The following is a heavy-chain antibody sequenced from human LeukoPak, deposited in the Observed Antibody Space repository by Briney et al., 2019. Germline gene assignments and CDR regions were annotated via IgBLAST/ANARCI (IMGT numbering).Heavy chain of an antibody. CDR3: ATPLRFDY. CDR2: IKEDGSEK. Sequence: PGGSLRLSCAASGFTFSSYWMSWVRQAPGKGLEWVANIKEDGSEKYYVDSVKGRFTVFRDNAKKSLYLQMNSLRDEDTAVYYCATPLRFDYWGQGTLVTVS. CDR1: GFTFSSYW. V-gene: IGHV3-7*05. J-gene: IGHJ4*02.